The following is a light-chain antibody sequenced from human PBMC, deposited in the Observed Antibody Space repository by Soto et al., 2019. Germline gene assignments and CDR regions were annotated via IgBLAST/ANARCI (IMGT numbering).Light chain of an antibody. CDR1: QSISSW. V-gene: IGKV1-5*01. Sequence: DIQMTQSPSTLSASVGDRVTITFRASQSISSWLAWYQQKPGKAPKLRIYDASSLESGVPSRFSGSGSGTEFTLTISSLQPDDFATYYCQQYNSYGTFGQGTKVDIK. CDR2: DAS. CDR3: QQYNSYGT. J-gene: IGKJ1*01.